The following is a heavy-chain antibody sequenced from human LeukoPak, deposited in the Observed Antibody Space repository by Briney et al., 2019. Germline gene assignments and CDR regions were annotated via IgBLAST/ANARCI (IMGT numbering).Heavy chain of an antibody. D-gene: IGHD2-15*01. CDR1: GFTFSSYR. V-gene: IGHV3-48*02. Sequence: GGSLRLSCAASGFTFSSYRMNWVRQAPGKGLEWVSYMNSSDTTIYYADSVKGRFTIFRDNAKNSLYLQMNSLRDEDTAVYYCARDQGRVAHYYYYGMDVWGQGTTVTVS. J-gene: IGHJ6*02. CDR3: ARDQGRVAHYYYYGMDV. CDR2: MNSSDTTI.